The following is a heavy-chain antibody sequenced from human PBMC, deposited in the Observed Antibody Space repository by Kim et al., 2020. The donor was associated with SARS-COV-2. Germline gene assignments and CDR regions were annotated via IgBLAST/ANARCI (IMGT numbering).Heavy chain of an antibody. D-gene: IGHD6-19*01. CDR3: ATLNRGSGAGFNI. CDR2: IYYSGIT. V-gene: IGHV4-59*08. CDR1: GGSISSYY. J-gene: IGHJ3*02. Sequence: SETLSLTCTVSGGSISSYYWSWIRQPPGKGLEWIGYIYYSGITNSNPSLKSRFTISVDTTKKQFYLKLSSVTAADTAVYFCATLNRGSGAGFNIWGQGTMVTVSS.